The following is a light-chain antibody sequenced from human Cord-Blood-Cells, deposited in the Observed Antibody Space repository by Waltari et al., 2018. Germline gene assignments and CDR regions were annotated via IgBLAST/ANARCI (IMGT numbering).Light chain of an antibody. CDR2: DVS. Sequence: QSALTQPAPVSGSPGQSITISFTGTSRDGGGCQDVSWYQQHPGKAPKLMIYDVSQRPSGVSNRFSGSKSGNTASLTISGLQAEDEADYYCSSYTSSSTWVFGGGTKLTVL. J-gene: IGLJ3*02. V-gene: IGLV2-14*01. CDR3: SSYTSSSTWV. CDR1: SRDGGGCQD.